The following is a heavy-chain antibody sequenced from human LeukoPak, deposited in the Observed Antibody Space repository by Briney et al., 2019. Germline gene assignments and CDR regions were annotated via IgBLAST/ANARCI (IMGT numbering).Heavy chain of an antibody. CDR1: GGSISSSSYY. CDR2: IYYSGST. J-gene: IGHJ5*02. D-gene: IGHD4-17*01. CDR3: ARTGYGDYLGWFDP. V-gene: IGHV4-39*01. Sequence: SETLSLTCTVSGGSISSSSYYWGWIRQPPGKGLEWIGSIYYSGSTYYNPSLKSRVTISVDTSKNQFSLKLSSVTAADTAVYYCARTGYGDYLGWFDPWGQGTLVTVSS.